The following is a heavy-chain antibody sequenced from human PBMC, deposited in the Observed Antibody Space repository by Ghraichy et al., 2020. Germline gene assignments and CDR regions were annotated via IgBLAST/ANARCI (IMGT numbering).Heavy chain of an antibody. CDR3: ARESIRSGYCFDS. CDR1: GFTFSNYC. D-gene: IGHD3-3*01. J-gene: IGHJ4*02. V-gene: IGHV3-7*01. CDR2: IRQDGSEI. Sequence: GGSLRLSCAPSGFTFSNYCFSWVRQAPGKGLEWVANIRQDGSEIHYVDSVKGRFTISRDNVNNLVYLQMNSLRAEDTALYYCARESIRSGYCFDSWGRGTLVTVSS.